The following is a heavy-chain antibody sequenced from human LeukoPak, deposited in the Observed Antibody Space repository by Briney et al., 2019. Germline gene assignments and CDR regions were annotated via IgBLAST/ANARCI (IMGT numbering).Heavy chain of an antibody. CDR2: INPDSGGT. D-gene: IGHD4-23*01. V-gene: IGHV1-2*02. J-gene: IGHJ4*02. CDR1: GYTFTGYY. CDR3: ARAGGNSAAFAFDY. Sequence: ASVKVSCKASGYTFTGYYIHCVPQAPGQRLEWMEWINPDSGGTNDAQKFQGRVTMTRDTPISTAYMELSRLTSDDTAVYYCARAGGNSAAFAFDYWGQGTLVTVCS.